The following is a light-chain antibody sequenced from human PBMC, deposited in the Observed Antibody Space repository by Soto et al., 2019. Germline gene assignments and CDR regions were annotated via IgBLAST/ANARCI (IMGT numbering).Light chain of an antibody. CDR2: DVS. Sequence: DIQMTQSPSTVAAYLGDSVTITCRASQSITTWLAWYQQRPGKAPKLLIYDVSSLQSGVPSRFSGSGSGTEFTLTISSLQHDDFANYYCQHYKMYYPWTFGQGTKVDIK. CDR3: QHYKMYYPWT. CDR1: QSITTW. V-gene: IGKV1-5*01. J-gene: IGKJ1*01.